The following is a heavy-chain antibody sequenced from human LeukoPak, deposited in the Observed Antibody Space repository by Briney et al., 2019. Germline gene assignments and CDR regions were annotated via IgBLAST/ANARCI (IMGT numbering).Heavy chain of an antibody. CDR1: GFTFSSYG. CDR2: IWYDGSNK. CDR3: ARRYCSSTSCYSPFDY. J-gene: IGHJ4*02. V-gene: IGHV3-33*01. Sequence: GGSLRLSCAASGFTFSSYGMHWVRQAPGKGLEWVAVIWYDGSNKYYADSVKGRFTISRDNSKNTLYLQMNSLRAEDTAVYYCARRYCSSTSCYSPFDYWGQGTLVTVSS. D-gene: IGHD2-2*02.